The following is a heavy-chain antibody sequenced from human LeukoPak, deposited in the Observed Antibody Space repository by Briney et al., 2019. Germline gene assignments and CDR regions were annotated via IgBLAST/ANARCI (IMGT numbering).Heavy chain of an antibody. V-gene: IGHV4-59*01. D-gene: IGHD3-22*01. CDR3: ASSSGYYYVPSRQIGY. J-gene: IGHJ4*02. Sequence: SETLSLTCTVSGGSISSYYWSWIRQPPGKGLEWIGYIYYSGSTNYNPSLKSRVTISVDTSKNQFSLKLSSVTAADTAVYYCASSSGYYYVPSRQIGYWGQGTLVTVSS. CDR2: IYYSGST. CDR1: GGSISSYY.